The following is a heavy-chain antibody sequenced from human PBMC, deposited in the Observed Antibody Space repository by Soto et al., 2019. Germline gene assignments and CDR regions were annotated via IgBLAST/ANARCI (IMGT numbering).Heavy chain of an antibody. D-gene: IGHD6-6*01. V-gene: IGHV1-2*02. CDR3: AGKSYSSPSAGSDYYYYYGMDV. CDR1: GYTFTGYY. Sequence: ASVKVSCKASGYTFTGYYMHWVRQAPGQGLEWMGWINPNSGGTNYAQKFQGRVTMTRDTSISTAYMELSRLRSDDTAVYYCAGKSYSSPSAGSDYYYYYGMDVWRQGTTVTVS. J-gene: IGHJ6*02. CDR2: INPNSGGT.